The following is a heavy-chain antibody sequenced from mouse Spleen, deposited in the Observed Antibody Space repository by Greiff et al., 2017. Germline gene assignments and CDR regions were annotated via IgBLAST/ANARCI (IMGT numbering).Heavy chain of an antibody. V-gene: IGHV2-6-1*01. Sequence: VQLKETGPGLVAPSQSLTITCTVSGFSLTSYGVHWVRQPPGKGLEWLVVIWSDGSTNYNSALKSRLSISKDNSKSQVFLKMNSLQTDDTALDYCARHSLTTRAMGYWGQGTSVTVSS. CDR2: IWSDGST. J-gene: IGHJ4*01. CDR1: GFSLTSYG. D-gene: IGHD2-12*01. CDR3: ARHSLTTRAMGY.